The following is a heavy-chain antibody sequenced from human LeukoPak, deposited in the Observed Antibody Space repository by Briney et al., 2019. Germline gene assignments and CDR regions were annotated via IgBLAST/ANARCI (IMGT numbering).Heavy chain of an antibody. CDR3: ARVDYDILFDP. V-gene: IGHV4-4*02. D-gene: IGHD3-9*01. CDR1: GGSIINSNW. J-gene: IGHJ5*02. Sequence: SETLSLTCAVSGGSIINSNWWSWVRQPPGKGLEWIGEIDHSGSTSYNPSLKSRVTISVDKSKNQFSLKLSSVTAADTAVYYCARVDYDILFDPWGQGTLVTVSS. CDR2: IDHSGST.